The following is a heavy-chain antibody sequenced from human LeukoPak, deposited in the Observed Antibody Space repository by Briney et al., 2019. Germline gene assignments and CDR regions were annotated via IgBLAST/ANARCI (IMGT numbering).Heavy chain of an antibody. D-gene: IGHD4-17*01. V-gene: IGHV3-23*01. J-gene: IGHJ4*02. Sequence: GGSLRLSCAASGFTFSSYAMHWVRQAPGKGLEWASAISDNGVSTYYADSVKGRFTISRDNSKNTLYLQMNTLRAEDTAVYYCATLTVTGVDYWGQGTLVTVSS. CDR2: ISDNGVST. CDR1: GFTFSSYA. CDR3: ATLTVTGVDY.